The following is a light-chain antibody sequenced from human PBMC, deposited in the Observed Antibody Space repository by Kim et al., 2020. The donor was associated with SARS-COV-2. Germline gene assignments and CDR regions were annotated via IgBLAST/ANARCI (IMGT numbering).Light chain of an antibody. CDR1: QSVSSNY. J-gene: IGKJ2*03. CDR3: QQYGSSHMYS. CDR2: GAS. Sequence: SPGERATRSCRASQSVSSNYLAWYQQKPGQAPRLLIFGASSRATGIPDRFSGSGSGTDFTLTISRLEPEDFAVYYCQQYGSSHMYSFGQGTKLEI. V-gene: IGKV3-20*01.